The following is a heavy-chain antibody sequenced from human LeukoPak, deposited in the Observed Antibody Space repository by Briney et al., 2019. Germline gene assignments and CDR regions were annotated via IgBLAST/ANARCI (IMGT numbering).Heavy chain of an antibody. V-gene: IGHV3-48*03. Sequence: GGSLRLSCAASGFNFSSYEMNWVRQAPGKGLEWVSYISGSGTAIYYADSVKGRFTISRDNAKNSLYLQMNSLRAEDTAVYFCAREDPGGGFDTWGQGTMVTVSS. CDR2: ISGSGTAI. CDR3: AREDPGGGFDT. J-gene: IGHJ3*02. CDR1: GFNFSSYE.